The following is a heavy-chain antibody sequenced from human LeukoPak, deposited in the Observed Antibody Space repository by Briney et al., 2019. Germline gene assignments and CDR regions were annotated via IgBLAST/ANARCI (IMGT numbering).Heavy chain of an antibody. Sequence: GGSLRLSCAASGFSFSDYSMHWVRQAPGKGLEWVAFISYDGHYKYYADSVNGRFTISRDNSKNTLYPQMNSLRPEDTAVYFCARDQQVGGNYYYLDYWGQGTLVTVSS. CDR2: ISYDGHYK. J-gene: IGHJ4*02. CDR1: GFSFSDYS. CDR3: ARDQQVGGNYYYLDY. V-gene: IGHV3-30*04. D-gene: IGHD3-10*01.